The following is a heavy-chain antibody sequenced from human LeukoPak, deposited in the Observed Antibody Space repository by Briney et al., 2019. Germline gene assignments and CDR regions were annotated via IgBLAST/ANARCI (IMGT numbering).Heavy chain of an antibody. CDR1: GFTFSSYW. J-gene: IGHJ6*03. CDR2: IKQDGSEK. CDR3: ARDRVATKIWGYYYYMDV. Sequence: GGSLRLSCAASGFTFSSYWMSWVRQAPGKGLEWVANIKQDGSEKYYVDSVKGRFTISRDNAKNSLYLQMNSQRAEETAVYYCARDRVATKIWGYYYYMDVWGKGTTVTVSS. V-gene: IGHV3-7*01. D-gene: IGHD5-12*01.